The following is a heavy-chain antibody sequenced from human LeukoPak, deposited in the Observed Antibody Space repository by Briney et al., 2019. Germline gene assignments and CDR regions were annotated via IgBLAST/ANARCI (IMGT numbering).Heavy chain of an antibody. D-gene: IGHD3-16*02. Sequence: GGSLRLSCAASGFTFSSYWIIWVRQAPGKGLEWVANIKQDGSEKYYVDSVKGRLTISRDNAKNSLYLQMDSLRGEDTAVYYCARAVDGYIGGSYRPPGQWGQGTLVTVSS. CDR2: IKQDGSEK. CDR1: GFTFSSYW. CDR3: ARAVDGYIGGSYRPPGQ. J-gene: IGHJ4*02. V-gene: IGHV3-7*04.